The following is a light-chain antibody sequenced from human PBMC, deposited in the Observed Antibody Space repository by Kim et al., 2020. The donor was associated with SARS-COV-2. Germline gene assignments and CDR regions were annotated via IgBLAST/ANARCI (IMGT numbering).Light chain of an antibody. J-gene: IGKJ2*01. V-gene: IGKV1-39*01. Sequence: ASVGGRITITCRASQNIRHYLNWYQQKPGKAPKFLIYAASSLQSGVPSRFSGSGSGTDFTLTISSVQPEDFATYYCQQSFGSPRYTFGQGTKLEI. CDR1: QNIRHY. CDR2: AAS. CDR3: QQSFGSPRYT.